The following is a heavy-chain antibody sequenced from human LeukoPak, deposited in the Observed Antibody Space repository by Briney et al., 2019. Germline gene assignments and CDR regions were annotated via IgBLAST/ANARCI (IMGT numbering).Heavy chain of an antibody. J-gene: IGHJ4*02. CDR1: GYTFTSYG. V-gene: IGHV1-18*01. CDR2: ISAYNGNT. Sequence: ASVKVSCKASGYTFTSYGISWVRQAPGQGLEWMGWISAYNGNTNYAQKLQGRVTMTTDTSTSTAYMELRNLRSDDTAGYYCARDGRRYYGSGSYLDYWGQGTLVTVSS. CDR3: ARDGRRYYGSGSYLDY. D-gene: IGHD3-10*01.